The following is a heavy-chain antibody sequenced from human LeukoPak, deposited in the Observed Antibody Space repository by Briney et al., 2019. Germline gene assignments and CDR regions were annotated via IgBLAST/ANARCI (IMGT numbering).Heavy chain of an antibody. V-gene: IGHV3-21*01. CDR3: AKSLSDGYDY. CDR2: IDSTSTYI. CDR1: GFTFIAYS. Sequence: GGSLRLSCAASGFTFIAYSMNWVRQAPGKGLEWVSSIDSTSTYIFYADSLKGRVTISRDNAKNTLHLQMNSLRADDTAVYCCAKSLSDGYDYWGQGTPVTVSS. D-gene: IGHD6-13*01. J-gene: IGHJ4*02.